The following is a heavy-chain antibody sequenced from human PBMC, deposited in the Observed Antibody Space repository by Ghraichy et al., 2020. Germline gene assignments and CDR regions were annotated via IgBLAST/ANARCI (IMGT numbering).Heavy chain of an antibody. D-gene: IGHD4-17*01. Sequence: GGSLRLSCKGSGYSFTSYWIGWVRQMPGKGLEWMGIIYPGDSDTRYSPSFQGQVTISADKSISTAYLQWSSLKASDTAMYYCARQGAVTTPRRHYYYGMDVWGQGTTVTVSS. V-gene: IGHV5-51*01. CDR2: IYPGDSDT. CDR1: GYSFTSYW. CDR3: ARQGAVTTPRRHYYYGMDV. J-gene: IGHJ6*02.